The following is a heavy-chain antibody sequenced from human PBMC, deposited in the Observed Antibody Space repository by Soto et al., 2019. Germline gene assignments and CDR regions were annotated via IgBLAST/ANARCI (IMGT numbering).Heavy chain of an antibody. CDR1: GFTLSGYA. Sequence: EVQLAESGGGLAQPGGSLRLSCAASGFTLSGYAMDWVRQAPGKGLEYVSGISSNGVGTYYANSVHGRFTISRDNSKNTVYIQMGSLRPEEMAVYYCARRARPDFYYMDGWGKGTTVTVSS. D-gene: IGHD6-6*01. CDR2: ISSNGVGT. J-gene: IGHJ6*03. CDR3: ARRARPDFYYMDG. V-gene: IGHV3-64*01.